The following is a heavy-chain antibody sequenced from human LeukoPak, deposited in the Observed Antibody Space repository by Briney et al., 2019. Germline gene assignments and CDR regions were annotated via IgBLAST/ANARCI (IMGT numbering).Heavy chain of an antibody. CDR1: GGTFSSYA. Sequence: LGASVKVSCKASGGTFSSYAISWVRQAPGQGLEWMGRIIPIFGIANYAQKFQGRVTITADKSTSTAYMELSSLRPEDTAVYYCAREGSSSRRFDYWGQGTLVTVSS. CDR3: AREGSSSRRFDY. V-gene: IGHV1-69*04. D-gene: IGHD6-13*01. CDR2: IIPIFGIA. J-gene: IGHJ4*02.